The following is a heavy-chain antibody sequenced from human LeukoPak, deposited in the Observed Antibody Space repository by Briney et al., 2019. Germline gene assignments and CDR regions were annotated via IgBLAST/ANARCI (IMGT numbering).Heavy chain of an antibody. CDR3: ARAHHYYGSGSYYIRSYGMDV. CDR1: GGSFSGYY. D-gene: IGHD3-10*01. CDR2: INHSGST. Sequence: SETLSLTCAVYGGSFSGYYWSWIRQPPGKGLEWIGEINHSGSTNYNPSLKSRVTISVDTSKNQFSLKLSSVTAADTAVYYCARAHHYYGSGSYYIRSYGMDVWGQGTTVTVSS. J-gene: IGHJ6*02. V-gene: IGHV4-34*01.